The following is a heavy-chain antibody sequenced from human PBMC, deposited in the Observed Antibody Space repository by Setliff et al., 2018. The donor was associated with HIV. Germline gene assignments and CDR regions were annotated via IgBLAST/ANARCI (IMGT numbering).Heavy chain of an antibody. CDR1: GGTFSSYA. J-gene: IGHJ4*02. CDR3: AIRRARSYGDYSLDY. D-gene: IGHD4-17*01. V-gene: IGHV1-69*10. Sequence: SVKVSCKASGGTFSSYAISWVRQAPGQGLEWMGGIIPILGIANYAQKFQGRVTITADESTRTGYMELRSLQSEDTAVYYCAIRRARSYGDYSLDYWGQGTLVTVSS. CDR2: IIPILGIA.